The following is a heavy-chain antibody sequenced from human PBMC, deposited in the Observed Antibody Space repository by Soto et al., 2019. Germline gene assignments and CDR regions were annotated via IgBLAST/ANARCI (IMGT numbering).Heavy chain of an antibody. CDR1: GFTFSSYA. V-gene: IGHV3-23*01. D-gene: IGHD3-10*01. CDR3: AKDSLNYEYSSGPFDP. Sequence: EVQLLESGGGLVQPGGSLRLSCAASGFTFSSYAMSWVRQAPGKGLEWVSTIRGSGSKTYYADSVKGRFTISKDNSTSTLHLQMNSPRAEDTAVYYCAKDSLNYEYSSGPFDPWGQGTLVTVSS. CDR2: IRGSGSKT. J-gene: IGHJ5*02.